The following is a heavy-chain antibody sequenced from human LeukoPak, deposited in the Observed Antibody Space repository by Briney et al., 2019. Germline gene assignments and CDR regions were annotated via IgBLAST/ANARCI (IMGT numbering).Heavy chain of an antibody. CDR3: ARDLGYYNILTGFSNYGMDV. CDR1: GFTFSSYG. J-gene: IGHJ6*04. V-gene: IGHV3-33*01. Sequence: GGSLRLSCAASGFTFSSYGMHWVRQAPGKGLEWVAVIWYDGSNKYYADSVKGRFTISRDNSKNTLYLQMNSLRAEDTAVYYCARDLGYYNILTGFSNYGMDVWGKGTTVTVSS. D-gene: IGHD3-9*01. CDR2: IWYDGSNK.